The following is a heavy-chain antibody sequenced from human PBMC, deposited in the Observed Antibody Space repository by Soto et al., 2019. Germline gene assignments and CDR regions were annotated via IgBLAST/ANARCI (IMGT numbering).Heavy chain of an antibody. J-gene: IGHJ4*02. Sequence: EVQMVESGGGLVQPGGSLRLSCAASGFTCSRYWMYWVRQAPGKGLEWVANIKEDGSEINYVDSVKGRFTISRDNAKNSLYLQMTSLRVEDTAVYYCASSLLRGQGTLVTVSS. CDR2: IKEDGSEI. CDR3: ASSLL. V-gene: IGHV3-7*01. CDR1: GFTCSRYW.